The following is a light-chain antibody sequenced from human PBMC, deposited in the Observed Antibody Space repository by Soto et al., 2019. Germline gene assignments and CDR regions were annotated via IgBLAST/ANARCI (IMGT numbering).Light chain of an antibody. V-gene: IGLV1-51*02. CDR3: GTWDSSLSASVV. CDR2: GDN. CDR1: SSNIGNNY. Sequence: QSVLTQPPSVSAAPGQKVTLSCSGSSSNIGNNYVSWYQQLPGTAPKLLIYGDNNRPSGIPDRFSGSKSGTSATLGITGLQTGDEADYYCGTWDSSLSASVVFGGGTKLTVL. J-gene: IGLJ2*01.